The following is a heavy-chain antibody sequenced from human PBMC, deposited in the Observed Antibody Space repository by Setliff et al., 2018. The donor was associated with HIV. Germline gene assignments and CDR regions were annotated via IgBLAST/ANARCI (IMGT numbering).Heavy chain of an antibody. Sequence: SGPTLVNPTQTLTLTCTFSGFSLSTSGVGVGWIRQPPGKALEWLALIYWDEDKRYSPSLESRLTITKDTSKNQVVLTMTNMEPVDTATYYCAHSYCSSTSCYPHYYYYMDVWGKGTTVTVSS. CDR3: AHSYCSSTSCYPHYYYYMDV. J-gene: IGHJ6*03. V-gene: IGHV2-5*02. CDR1: GFSLSTSGVG. D-gene: IGHD2-2*01. CDR2: IYWDEDK.